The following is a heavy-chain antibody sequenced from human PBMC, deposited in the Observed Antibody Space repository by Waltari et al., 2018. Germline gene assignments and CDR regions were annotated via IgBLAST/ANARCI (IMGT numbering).Heavy chain of an antibody. D-gene: IGHD3-10*01. CDR3: AREPYYYGSGSYFN. CDR1: GFTVSSNY. Sequence: EVQLVESGGGLIQPGGSLRLSCAASGFTVSSNYMSWVRQAPGKGLEWVSVIYSCGSTYYADSVKGRFTISRDNSKNTLYLQMNSLRAEDTAVYYCAREPYYYGSGSYFNWGQGTLVTVSS. CDR2: IYSCGST. J-gene: IGHJ4*02. V-gene: IGHV3-53*01.